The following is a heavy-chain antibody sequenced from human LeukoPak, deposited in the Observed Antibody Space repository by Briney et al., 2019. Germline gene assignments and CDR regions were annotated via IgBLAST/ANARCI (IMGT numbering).Heavy chain of an antibody. CDR1: GGSISYSSYY. J-gene: IGHJ4*02. V-gene: IGHV4-39*02. CDR2: IYYTGSS. D-gene: IGHD2-15*01. Sequence: SETLSLTCTVSGGSISYSSYYWGWIRQPPGKGLEWIGSIYYTGSSYYNPSLKSRVTISVDTSKNQLSLKLRSVTAADTAVYYCARDCSGGSCFSGPFEYWGQGTLVTVSS. CDR3: ARDCSGGSCFSGPFEY.